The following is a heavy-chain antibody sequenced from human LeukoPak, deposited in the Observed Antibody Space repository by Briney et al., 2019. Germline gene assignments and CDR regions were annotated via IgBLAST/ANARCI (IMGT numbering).Heavy chain of an antibody. D-gene: IGHD4-17*01. CDR2: ISYDGSNK. CDR3: ARDLYGDPFDY. V-gene: IGHV3-30-3*01. Sequence: RSGGSLRLSCAASGFTFSSYAMHWVRQAPGKGLEWVAVISYDGSNKYYADSVKGRFTISRDNSKNTLYLQMNSLRAEDTAVYYCARDLYGDPFDYWGQGTLVTVSS. CDR1: GFTFSSYA. J-gene: IGHJ4*02.